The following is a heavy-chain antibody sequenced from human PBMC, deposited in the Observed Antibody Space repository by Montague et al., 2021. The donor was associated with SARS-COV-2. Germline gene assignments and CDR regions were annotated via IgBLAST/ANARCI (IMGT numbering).Heavy chain of an antibody. D-gene: IGHD6-19*01. CDR2: IYYSGST. CDR1: GGSFSSYH. Sequence: SETLSLTCTVSGGSFSSYHWSWIRQPPGKGLEWIGYIYYSGSTNYNPSLRSRVTISVDTSKNQFSLKLSSVTAADTAVYYCARGSGWMGNAFDIWGQGTMVTVSS. CDR3: ARGSGWMGNAFDI. J-gene: IGHJ3*02. V-gene: IGHV4-59*01.